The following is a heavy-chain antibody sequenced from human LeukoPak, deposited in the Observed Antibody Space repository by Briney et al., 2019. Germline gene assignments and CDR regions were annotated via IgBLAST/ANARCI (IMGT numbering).Heavy chain of an antibody. Sequence: GASVKVSCKASGYTFTSYGISWVRQAPGQGLEWMGWISAYNGNTNYAQKLQGRVTMTTDTSTSTAYMELRSLRSDDTAVYYCARDSMGYCSSTSCYSNWFDPWGQGTQVTVSS. D-gene: IGHD2-2*01. CDR3: ARDSMGYCSSTSCYSNWFDP. J-gene: IGHJ5*02. CDR2: ISAYNGNT. V-gene: IGHV1-18*01. CDR1: GYTFTSYG.